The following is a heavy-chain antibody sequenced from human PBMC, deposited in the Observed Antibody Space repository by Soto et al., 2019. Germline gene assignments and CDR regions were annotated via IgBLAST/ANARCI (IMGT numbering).Heavy chain of an antibody. Sequence: TLSLTCFVSGYCITAGGYYCSWIRHHPGKGLEWIGSFYSSGSIIYNPSLRSRVSISGDTSSNQFSMSLTSVTAADTARYYCARMYSSGSGWFHPWGQGTLVTVSS. J-gene: IGHJ5*02. V-gene: IGHV4-31*03. CDR1: GYCITAGGYY. D-gene: IGHD6-19*01. CDR2: FYSSGSI. CDR3: ARMYSSGSGWFHP.